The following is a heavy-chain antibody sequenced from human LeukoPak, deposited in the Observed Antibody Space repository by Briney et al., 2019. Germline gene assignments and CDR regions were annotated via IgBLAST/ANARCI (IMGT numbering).Heavy chain of an antibody. CDR3: AKDYSKTSYYGSGTYYRPNWFDP. CDR2: IRYDGSNK. CDR1: GFTFSSYG. D-gene: IGHD3-10*01. Sequence: PGGSLRLSCAASGFTFSSYGMHWVRQAPGKGLEWVAFIRYDGSNKYYADSVKGRFTISRDNSKNTLYLQMKSLRAEDTAVYYCAKDYSKTSYYGSGTYYRPNWFDPWGQGTLVTVSS. J-gene: IGHJ5*02. V-gene: IGHV3-30*02.